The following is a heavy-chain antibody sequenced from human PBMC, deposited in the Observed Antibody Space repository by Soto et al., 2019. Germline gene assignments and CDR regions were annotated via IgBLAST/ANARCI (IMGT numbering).Heavy chain of an antibody. CDR1: GYTVTQLA. D-gene: IGHD6-19*01. CDR3: APSTPWLVRGGFDL. J-gene: IGHJ3*01. Sequence: QVQVVQSGAEVKKPGASVKVSCKISGYTVTQLAIHWVRQAPGKGLEWMGGFDPEDGETLYAQHFQGRVTMTEDPSTETAYLELSSLRSDDTAVYYCAPSTPWLVRGGFDLWGQGTMVTVSS. CDR2: FDPEDGET. V-gene: IGHV1-24*01.